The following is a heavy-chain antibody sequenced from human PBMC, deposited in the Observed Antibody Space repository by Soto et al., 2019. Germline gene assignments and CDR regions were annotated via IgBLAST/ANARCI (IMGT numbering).Heavy chain of an antibody. CDR2: IDPSDSQT. J-gene: IGHJ4*02. V-gene: IGHV5-10-1*01. D-gene: IGHD3-22*01. CDR1: GYSFAGYW. CDR3: ARQIYDSDTGPNFQYYFDS. Sequence: PXVFLKISFKGSGYSFAGYWITWVRQKTGKGLEWMGRIDPSDSQTYYSPSFRGHVTISVTKSITTVFLQWSSLRASDTAMYYCARQIYDSDTGPNFQYYFDSWGQGPPVTVSS.